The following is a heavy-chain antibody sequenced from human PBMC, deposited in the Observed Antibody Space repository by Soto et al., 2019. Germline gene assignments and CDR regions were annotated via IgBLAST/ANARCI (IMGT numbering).Heavy chain of an antibody. Sequence: QVQLLQSGAEVKKPGASVKVSCKASGYMFNTYGITWVRQAPGQGLEWMGWISVYNGNIDYGQKFDGRVTMTIDTSKGTPYMELKSLTSADTAVYYCARTYGSGDYFLPFEYWGEGTPVSVSS. CDR1: GYMFNTYG. D-gene: IGHD3-10*01. V-gene: IGHV1-18*01. J-gene: IGHJ4*02. CDR3: ARTYGSGDYFLPFEY. CDR2: ISVYNGNI.